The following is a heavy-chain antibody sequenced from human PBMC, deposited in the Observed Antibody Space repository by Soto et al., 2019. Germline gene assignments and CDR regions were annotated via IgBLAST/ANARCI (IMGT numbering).Heavy chain of an antibody. CDR2: IGVGGGKR. V-gene: IGHV3-23*01. CDR3: ARVRFGELV. J-gene: IGHJ4*02. D-gene: IGHD3-10*01. CDR1: GFTFSSYA. Sequence: EVQLLESGGGLVQPGGSLRLSCAASGFTFSSYAMSWVRQAPGKGLEWVSIIGVGGGKRYYPESVKGRFTISRDNSRDTLYLEMNSLRDEDKAVYYCARVRFGELVWGQGTLVTVSS.